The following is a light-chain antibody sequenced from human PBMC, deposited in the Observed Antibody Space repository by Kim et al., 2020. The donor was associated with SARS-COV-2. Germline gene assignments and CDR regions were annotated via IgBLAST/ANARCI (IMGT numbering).Light chain of an antibody. J-gene: IGKJ1*01. CDR1: QSIYSNS. CDR3: QQYGSSPT. CDR2: DAS. Sequence: LSPGESASLSCKASQSIYSNSVAWYQHKPGQTPRLLIYDASSRATAIADRFSGSGSGTDFTLTISRLEPEDFAVYYCQQYGSSPTFGQGTKVDIK. V-gene: IGKV3-20*01.